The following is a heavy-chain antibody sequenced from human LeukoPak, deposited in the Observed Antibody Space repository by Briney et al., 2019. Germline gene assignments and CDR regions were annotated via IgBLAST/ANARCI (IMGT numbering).Heavy chain of an antibody. CDR1: GYTFTSYG. Sequence: ASVKVSCKASGYTFTSYGISWVRQAPGQGLEWMGWINPNSGGTNYAQKFQGRVTMTRDTSISTAYMELSRLRSDDTAVYYCARGDGYSSSWGDYWGQGTLVTVSS. CDR2: INPNSGGT. V-gene: IGHV1-2*02. D-gene: IGHD6-13*01. J-gene: IGHJ4*02. CDR3: ARGDGYSSSWGDY.